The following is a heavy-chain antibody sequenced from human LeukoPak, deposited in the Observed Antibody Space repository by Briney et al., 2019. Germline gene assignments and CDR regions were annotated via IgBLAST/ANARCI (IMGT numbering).Heavy chain of an antibody. J-gene: IGHJ4*02. Sequence: GASVKVSCKASGYTFTGYYMHWVRQAPGQGLEWMGWINPNSGGTNYAQKFQGRVTMTRDTSISTAYMELSRLRSDDTAVYYCARDPPVLAARPLDYWGQGTLVTVSS. D-gene: IGHD6-6*01. CDR2: INPNSGGT. V-gene: IGHV1-2*02. CDR3: ARDPPVLAARPLDY. CDR1: GYTFTGYY.